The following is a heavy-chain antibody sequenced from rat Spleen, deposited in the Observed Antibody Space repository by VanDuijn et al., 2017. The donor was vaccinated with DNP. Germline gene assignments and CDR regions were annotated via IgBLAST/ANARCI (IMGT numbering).Heavy chain of an antibody. CDR3: VGRPPPTRGPFDY. J-gene: IGHJ2*01. CDR1: GFTFNNYW. D-gene: IGHD1-4*01. CDR2: ITNTGDSP. Sequence: EVQLVESGGGLVQPGTSLKLSCVVSGFTFNNYWITWIRQAPGKGLVWVASITNTGDSPYYSDSVKGRFSISRDDAKTTQYLQMDSLRSEDTAAYYCVGRPPPTRGPFDYWGQGVTVTVSS. V-gene: IGHV5-31*01.